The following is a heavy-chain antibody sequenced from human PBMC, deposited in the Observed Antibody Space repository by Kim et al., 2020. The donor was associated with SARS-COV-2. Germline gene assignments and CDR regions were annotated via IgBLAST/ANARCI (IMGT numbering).Heavy chain of an antibody. D-gene: IGHD4-17*01. J-gene: IGHJ4*02. CDR3: ARDGVYGDLHFDY. Sequence: YADSVKGRFTISRDNAKNSLYLQMNSLRDEDTAVYYCARDGVYGDLHFDYWGQGTLVTVSS. V-gene: IGHV3-48*02.